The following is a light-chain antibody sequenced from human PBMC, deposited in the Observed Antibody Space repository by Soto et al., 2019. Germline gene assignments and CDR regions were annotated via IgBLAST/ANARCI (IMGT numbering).Light chain of an antibody. CDR1: SSDVGGYNY. J-gene: IGLJ3*02. CDR2: EVS. V-gene: IGLV2-14*01. Sequence: QSVLTQPASVSGSPGQSITISCTGTSSDVGGYNYVSWYQQHPGKAPKLIIYEVSNRPSGVSNRFSGSKSGNTASLTISGLQAEDEADYYCSSYTVSNTQVFGGGTQLTVL. CDR3: SSYTVSNTQV.